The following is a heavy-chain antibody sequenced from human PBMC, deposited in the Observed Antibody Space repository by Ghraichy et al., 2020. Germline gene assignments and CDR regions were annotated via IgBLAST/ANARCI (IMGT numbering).Heavy chain of an antibody. Sequence: GGSLRLSCAASGFNFSTYGMNWVRQAPGKGLEWISHISSRSDTFYAESVKGRFTISRDNAKDSLYLQMNILRDEDTAVYYCASRYCSSTSCHYMDVWGKGTTVTVSS. CDR2: ISSRSDT. CDR1: GFNFSTYG. V-gene: IGHV3-48*02. D-gene: IGHD2-2*01. CDR3: ASRYCSSTSCHYMDV. J-gene: IGHJ6*03.